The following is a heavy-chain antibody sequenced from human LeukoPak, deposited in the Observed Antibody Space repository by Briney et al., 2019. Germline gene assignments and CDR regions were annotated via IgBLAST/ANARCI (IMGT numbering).Heavy chain of an antibody. CDR2: ISAYNGDV. J-gene: IGHJ3*02. D-gene: IGHD2-2*01. Sequence: ASVKVSCKASGYTFSSYGISWVRQAPGQGLEWMGWISAYNGDVKYAQMVQGRVTMTTDTSTRTAYMELRSLKSNDTAVYYCARFLHYRSKHGPAFDIWGQGTMVTVSS. CDR1: GYTFSSYG. CDR3: ARFLHYRSKHGPAFDI. V-gene: IGHV1-18*01.